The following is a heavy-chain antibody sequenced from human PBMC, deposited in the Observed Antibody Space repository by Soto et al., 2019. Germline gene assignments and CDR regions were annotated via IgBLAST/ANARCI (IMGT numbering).Heavy chain of an antibody. CDR2: INHSGST. V-gene: IGHV4-34*01. J-gene: IGHJ5*02. D-gene: IGHD6-13*01. CDR3: ARVVRQQLVRRWFDP. CDR1: GGSFSGYY. Sequence: PSETLSLTCAVYGGSFSGYYWSWIRQPPGKGLEWIGEINHSGSTNYNPSLKSRVTISVDTSKNQFSLKLSSVTAADTAVYYCARVVRQQLVRRWFDPWGQGTLVTVSS.